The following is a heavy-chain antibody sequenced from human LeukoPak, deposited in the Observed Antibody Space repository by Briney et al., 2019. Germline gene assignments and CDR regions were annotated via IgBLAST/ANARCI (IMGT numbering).Heavy chain of an antibody. J-gene: IGHJ5*02. CDR1: GYMFTGYY. V-gene: IGHV1-2*04. D-gene: IGHD3-22*01. CDR3: ARGSGYYDSSGSFFDP. Sequence: ASVKVSCKASGYMFTGYYMHWVRQAPGEGLEWMGWINPNSGGTNYAQKFQGWVTMTRDTSISTAYMELSRLRSDDTAVYYCARGSGYYDSSGSFFDPWGQGTLVTVSS. CDR2: INPNSGGT.